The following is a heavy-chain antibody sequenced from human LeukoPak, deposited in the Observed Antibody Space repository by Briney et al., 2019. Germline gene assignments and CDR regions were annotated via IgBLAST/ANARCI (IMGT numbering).Heavy chain of an antibody. Sequence: GGSLRLSCAASGFTFSSYGMSWVRQAPGKGLEWVSAISGSGGSTYYADSVKGRFTISRDNSKNTLYLQMNSLRAEDTAVYYCAKIYGSGSYSPHDYWGQGTLVTVSS. CDR2: ISGSGGST. J-gene: IGHJ4*02. D-gene: IGHD3-10*01. CDR1: GFTFSSYG. CDR3: AKIYGSGSYSPHDY. V-gene: IGHV3-23*01.